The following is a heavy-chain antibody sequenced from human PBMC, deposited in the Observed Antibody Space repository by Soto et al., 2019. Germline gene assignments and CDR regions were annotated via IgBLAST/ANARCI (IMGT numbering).Heavy chain of an antibody. D-gene: IGHD2-8*02. V-gene: IGHV1-3*01. CDR2: INAGNGNT. CDR1: GYTFTSYA. J-gene: IGHJ4*02. Sequence: VASVKVSCKASGYTFTSYAMHWVRQAPGQRLEWMGWINAGNGNTKYSQKFQGRFTISRDNSKNTLYLQMNSLGAEDTAAYYCTGEVASGYWGQGTLVTVSS. CDR3: TGEVASGY.